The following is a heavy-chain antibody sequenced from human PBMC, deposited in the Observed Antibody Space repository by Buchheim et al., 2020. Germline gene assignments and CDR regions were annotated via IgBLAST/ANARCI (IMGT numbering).Heavy chain of an antibody. J-gene: IGHJ4*02. V-gene: IGHV3-23*01. CDR2: ISGSGVRT. Sequence: EVQLLESGGGLVQPGGSLRLSCAASGFAFSNSAMSWVRQAPGKGLEWVSAISGSGVRTYYADSVKGRFSISRDNFRNTLYLQMNSLRAEDTAVYYCAKGEGLWLYFDYWGQGTL. CDR1: GFAFSNSA. CDR3: AKGEGLWLYFDY. D-gene: IGHD5-18*01.